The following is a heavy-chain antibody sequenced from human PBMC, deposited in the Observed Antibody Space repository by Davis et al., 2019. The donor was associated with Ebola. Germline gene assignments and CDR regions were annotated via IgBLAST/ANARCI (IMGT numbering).Heavy chain of an antibody. Sequence: MPSETLSLTCAVYGGSFSSYYWSWIRQPPGKGLEWIGYIYYSGSTNYNPSLKSRVTISVDTSKNQFSLKLSSVTAADTAVYYCARRSSSWSQFAPWGQGTLVTVSS. CDR2: IYYSGST. D-gene: IGHD6-13*01. CDR3: ARRSSSWSQFAP. CDR1: GGSFSSYY. V-gene: IGHV4-59*08. J-gene: IGHJ5*02.